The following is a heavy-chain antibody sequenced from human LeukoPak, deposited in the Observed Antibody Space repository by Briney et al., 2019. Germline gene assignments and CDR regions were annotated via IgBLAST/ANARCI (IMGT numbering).Heavy chain of an antibody. V-gene: IGHV3-7*01. CDR3: ARVAGTYDSSGYYYGAFAFDI. J-gene: IGHJ3*02. Sequence: GGSLRLSCAASGFTFSSYWMSWVRQAPGKGLEWVANIRQDGSKKYYVDSVKGRFTISRDNAKNSLYLQMISLRAEDTAVYYCARVAGTYDSSGYYYGAFAFDIWGQGTMVTVSS. CDR2: IRQDGSKK. CDR1: GFTFSSYW. D-gene: IGHD3-22*01.